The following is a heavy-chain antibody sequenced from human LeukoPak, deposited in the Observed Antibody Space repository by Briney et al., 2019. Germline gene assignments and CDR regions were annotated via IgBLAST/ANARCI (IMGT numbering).Heavy chain of an antibody. J-gene: IGHJ4*02. V-gene: IGHV3-33*01. CDR2: IWYDGSNK. Sequence: PGGSLRRSCAASGFTFSSYGMHWVRQAPGKGLEGVAVIWYDGSNKYYADSVKGRFTISRDNSKNTLYLQMTSLRAEDTAVYYCARGLHVGYYYDSSGYSSFDYWGQGTLVTVSS. D-gene: IGHD3-22*01. CDR1: GFTFSSYG. CDR3: ARGLHVGYYYDSSGYSSFDY.